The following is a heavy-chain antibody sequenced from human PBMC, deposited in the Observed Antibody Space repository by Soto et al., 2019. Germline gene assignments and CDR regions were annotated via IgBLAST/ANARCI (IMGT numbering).Heavy chain of an antibody. Sequence: ASVKVSCKTSGYTFTSYAMHWVRQAPGQRLEWMGWINAGNGNTKYSQKFQGRVTITRDTSASTAYMELSSLRSEDTAVYYCARVGDYYDSSVESGAFDIWGQGTMVTVS. J-gene: IGHJ3*02. CDR3: ARVGDYYDSSVESGAFDI. CDR2: INAGNGNT. CDR1: GYTFTSYA. V-gene: IGHV1-3*01. D-gene: IGHD3-22*01.